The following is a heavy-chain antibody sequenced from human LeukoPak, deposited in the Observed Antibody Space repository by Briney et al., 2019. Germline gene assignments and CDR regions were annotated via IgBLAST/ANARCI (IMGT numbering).Heavy chain of an antibody. CDR3: AREDYYGSGSYY. J-gene: IGHJ4*02. D-gene: IGHD3-10*01. CDR1: GYTFTVYY. Sequence: ASVKVSFKASGYTFTVYYMHWVRQAPGQGLEWMGWINPNSGGTNYAQKFQGRVTMTRDTSISTAYMELSRLRSDDTAVYYCAREDYYGSGSYYWGQGTLVTVSS. CDR2: INPNSGGT. V-gene: IGHV1-2*02.